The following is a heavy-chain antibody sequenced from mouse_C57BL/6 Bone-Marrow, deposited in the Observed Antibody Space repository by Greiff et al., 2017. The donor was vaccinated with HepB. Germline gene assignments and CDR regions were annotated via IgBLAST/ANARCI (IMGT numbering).Heavy chain of an antibody. Sequence: QVQLQQPGAELVKPGASVKMSCKASGYTFTSYWITWVKQRPGQGLEWIGDIYPGSGSTNNNEKFKSKATLTVDTSPSTAYMQLSSLTSEDSAVYYCARDYDGDYYAMDYWGQGTSVTVSS. V-gene: IGHV1-55*01. CDR1: GYTFTSYW. J-gene: IGHJ4*01. D-gene: IGHD2-4*01. CDR3: ARDYDGDYYAMDY. CDR2: IYPGSGST.